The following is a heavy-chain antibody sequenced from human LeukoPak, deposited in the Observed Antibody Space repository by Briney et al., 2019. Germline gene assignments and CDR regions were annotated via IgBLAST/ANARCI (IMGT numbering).Heavy chain of an antibody. CDR1: GYTFTAYY. V-gene: IGHV1-2*02. Sequence: ASVKVSCKASGYTFTAYYVHWVRQAPGQGLEWMGWITPNSGGTKYAQKFQGRVTMTRDTSISTAYMELSGLRSDDTAVYYCARDRYSSGWLNWGPGTLVTVSS. J-gene: IGHJ4*02. CDR3: ARDRYSSGWLN. D-gene: IGHD6-19*01. CDR2: ITPNSGGT.